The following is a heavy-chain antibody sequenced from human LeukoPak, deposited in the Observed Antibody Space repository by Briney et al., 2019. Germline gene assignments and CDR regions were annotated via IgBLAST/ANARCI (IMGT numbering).Heavy chain of an antibody. CDR3: ARGLELRRVRVNWYFDL. CDR2: INHSGST. V-gene: IGHV4-39*07. J-gene: IGHJ2*01. Sequence: SETLSLTCTVSGGSISSNKYYWGWIRQPPGKGLEWIGEINHSGSTNYNPSLKSRVTISVDTSKNQFSLKLSSVTAADTAVYYCARGLELRRVRVNWYFDLWGRGTLVTVSS. D-gene: IGHD1-7*01. CDR1: GGSISSNKYY.